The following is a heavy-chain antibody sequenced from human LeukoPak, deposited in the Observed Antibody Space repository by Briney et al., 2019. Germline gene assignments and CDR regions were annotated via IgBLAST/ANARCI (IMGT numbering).Heavy chain of an antibody. V-gene: IGHV1-24*01. J-gene: IGHJ3*02. CDR1: GYTLTELS. CDR3: ATVLVVRDAFDI. D-gene: IGHD2-15*01. Sequence: GASVKVSCKVSGYTLTELSMHWVRRAPGKGLEWMGGFDPEDGETIYAQKFQGRVTMTEDTSTDTAYMELSSLRSEDTAVYYCATVLVVRDAFDIWGQGTMVTVSS. CDR2: FDPEDGET.